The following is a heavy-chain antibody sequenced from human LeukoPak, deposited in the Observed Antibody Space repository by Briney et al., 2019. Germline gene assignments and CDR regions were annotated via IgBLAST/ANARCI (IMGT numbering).Heavy chain of an antibody. D-gene: IGHD6-13*01. CDR2: ISYDGSNK. V-gene: IGHV3-30*04. J-gene: IGHJ4*02. Sequence: PGGSRRLSCAASGFTFSSYAMHWVRQAPGKGLEWVAVISYDGSNKYYADSVKGRFTISRDNSKNTLYLQMNSLRAEDTAVYYCAREYSSSSLYYFDYWGQGTLVTVSS. CDR3: AREYSSSSLYYFDY. CDR1: GFTFSSYA.